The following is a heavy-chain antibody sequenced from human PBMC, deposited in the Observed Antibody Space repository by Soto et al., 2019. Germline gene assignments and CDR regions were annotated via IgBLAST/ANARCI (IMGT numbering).Heavy chain of an antibody. CDR1: GFTFSSYG. V-gene: IGHV3-30*03. J-gene: IGHJ3*02. CDR2: ISYDGSNK. CDR3: ARVRELEPLGDAFDI. Sequence: QVQLVESGGGVVQPGRSLRLSCAASGFTFSSYGMHWVRQAPGKGLEWVAVISYDGSNKYYADSVKGRFTISRDNSKNTLYLQMNSLRAEDTAVYYCARVRELEPLGDAFDIWGQGTMVTVSS. D-gene: IGHD1-1*01.